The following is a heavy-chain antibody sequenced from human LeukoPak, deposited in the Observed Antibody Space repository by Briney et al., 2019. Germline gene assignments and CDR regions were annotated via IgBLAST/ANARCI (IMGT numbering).Heavy chain of an antibody. CDR2: INSDGSST. V-gene: IGHV3-74*01. Sequence: GGSLRLSCAASGFSFSRYWVHWVRQAPGEGLMWVSRINSDGSSTWYADSVKGRFTISRDNARNTLSLQMSSLGVEDTALYYCARDQDGMGTTMDLWGQGTQVIVSS. CDR3: ARDQDGMGTTMDL. CDR1: GFSFSRYW. J-gene: IGHJ4*02. D-gene: IGHD1-1*01.